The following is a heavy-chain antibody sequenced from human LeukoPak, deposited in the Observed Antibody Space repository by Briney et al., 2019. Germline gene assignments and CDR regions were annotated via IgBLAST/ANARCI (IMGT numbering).Heavy chain of an antibody. Sequence: GGSLRLSCAASGFTFSSYSMNWVRQAPGKGLEWVSSISSSSSYIYYADSVKGRFTISRDNAKNSLYLQMNSLRAEDTAVYYCAREGDRIAVAGDFDYWGQRTLVTVSS. CDR3: AREGDRIAVAGDFDY. V-gene: IGHV3-21*01. D-gene: IGHD6-19*01. CDR1: GFTFSSYS. CDR2: ISSSSSYI. J-gene: IGHJ4*02.